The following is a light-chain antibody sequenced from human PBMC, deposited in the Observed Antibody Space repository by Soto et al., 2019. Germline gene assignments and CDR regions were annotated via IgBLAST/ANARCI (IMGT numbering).Light chain of an antibody. J-gene: IGLJ3*02. Sequence: QSALPQPASVSGSPGQSITISCTGTRSDVGGYNYVSWYQHHPGKAPKLMIYEVSNRPSGVSNRFSGSKSGNTASLTISGLQAEDEAEYYCSSYTGSSTPVFGGGTKLTVL. CDR1: RSDVGGYNY. V-gene: IGLV2-14*01. CDR3: SSYTGSSTPV. CDR2: EVS.